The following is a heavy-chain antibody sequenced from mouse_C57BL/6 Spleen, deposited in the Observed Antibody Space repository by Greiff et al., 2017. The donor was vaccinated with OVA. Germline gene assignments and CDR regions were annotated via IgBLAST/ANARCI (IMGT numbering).Heavy chain of an antibody. CDR2: FYPGSGSI. J-gene: IGHJ1*03. CDR3: ARHEDDYDRGYWYFDV. D-gene: IGHD2-4*01. V-gene: IGHV1-62-2*01. Sequence: VKLQQSGAELVKPGASVKLSCKASGYTFTEYTIHWVKQRSGQGLEWIGWFYPGSGSIKYNEKFKDKATLTADKSSSTVYMELSRLTSEDSAVYFCARHEDDYDRGYWYFDVWGTGTTVTVSS. CDR1: GYTFTEYT.